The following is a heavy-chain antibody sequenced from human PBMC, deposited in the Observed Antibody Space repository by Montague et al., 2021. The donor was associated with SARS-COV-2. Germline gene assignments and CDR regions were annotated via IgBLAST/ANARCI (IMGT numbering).Heavy chain of an antibody. CDR1: GGSISGYY. D-gene: IGHD2-8*01. J-gene: IGHJ6*02. CDR3: ARLLGSCTNGVCRTYYYYAMDV. Sequence: SETLSLTCTVSGGSISGYYWSWIRQPPGKGLEWIGYIYYSGSTKXNPFLESRVTVSVDRSKNQISLKLSSVTAADTAVYYCARLLGSCTNGVCRTYYYYAMDVWGQGTTVTVSS. V-gene: IGHV4-59*01. CDR2: IYYSGST.